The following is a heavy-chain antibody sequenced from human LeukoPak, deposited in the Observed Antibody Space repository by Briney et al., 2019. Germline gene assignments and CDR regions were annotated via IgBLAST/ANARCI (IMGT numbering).Heavy chain of an antibody. D-gene: IGHD4-17*01. CDR3: AKDISTVFDY. V-gene: IGHV3-23*01. Sequence: GGSLRLSCAASGFTFRSYAMNWVRQAPGKGLEWVSAISGSGDSTYYADSVKGRFTISRDNSKNTLYLQKNSLRVEDTAVYYCAKDISTVFDYWGQGTLVTVSS. J-gene: IGHJ4*02. CDR1: GFTFRSYA. CDR2: ISGSGDST.